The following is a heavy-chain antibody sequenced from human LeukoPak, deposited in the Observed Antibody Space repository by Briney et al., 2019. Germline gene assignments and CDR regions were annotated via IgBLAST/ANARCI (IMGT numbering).Heavy chain of an antibody. CDR3: ASSPLTVAGPFDY. Sequence: WASVKVSCKASAYTFTGYYTPWLRQAQGQGLEWMGRINPNRGGTNYAQKFQGRVTMTRDTSISTAYMELSRLRSDDTAVYYCASSPLTVAGPFDYWGQGTLVTVSS. CDR1: AYTFTGYY. CDR2: INPNRGGT. J-gene: IGHJ4*02. D-gene: IGHD6-19*01. V-gene: IGHV1-2*06.